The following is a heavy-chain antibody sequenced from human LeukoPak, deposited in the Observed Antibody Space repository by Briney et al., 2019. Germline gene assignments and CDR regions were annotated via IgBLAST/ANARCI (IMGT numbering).Heavy chain of an antibody. J-gene: IGHJ6*03. V-gene: IGHV1-69*06. CDR2: IIPIFGTA. CDR3: ARDSGYSYGYGDYYYYMDV. CDR1: GGTFSSYA. D-gene: IGHD5-18*01. Sequence: ASVKVSCKASGGTFSSYAISWVRQAPGQGLEWMGGIIPIFGTANYAQKFQGRVTITADKSTSTAYMELSSLRSEDTAAYYCARDSGYSYGYGDYYYYMDVWGKGTTVTVSS.